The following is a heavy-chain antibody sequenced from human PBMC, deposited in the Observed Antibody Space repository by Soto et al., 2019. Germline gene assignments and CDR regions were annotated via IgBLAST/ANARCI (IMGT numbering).Heavy chain of an antibody. V-gene: IGHV3-30*18. D-gene: IGHD6-19*01. J-gene: IGHJ4*02. CDR2: ISYDGSNK. CDR1: GFTFSSYG. CDR3: AKDIAVAGTNDY. Sequence: GGSLRLSCAASGFTFSSYGMHWVRQAPGKGLEWVAVISYDGSNKYYADSVKGRFTISRDNSKNTLYLQMNSLRAEDTAVYYCAKDIAVAGTNDYWGQGTLVTVSS.